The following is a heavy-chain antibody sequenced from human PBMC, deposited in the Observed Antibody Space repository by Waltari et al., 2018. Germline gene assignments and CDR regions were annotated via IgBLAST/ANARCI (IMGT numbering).Heavy chain of an antibody. J-gene: IGHJ4*02. CDR2: ISYEGSNK. V-gene: IGHV3-30*18. Sequence: HCVHQGPGKGLEWVALISYEGSNKYLADSVKGRFTISRDNSKSTLYLQMCSLGAEDTALYYCAKDGNWTDEGYVDQWGQGTLVTVSS. CDR3: AKDGNWTDEGYVDQ. D-gene: IGHD1-20*01.